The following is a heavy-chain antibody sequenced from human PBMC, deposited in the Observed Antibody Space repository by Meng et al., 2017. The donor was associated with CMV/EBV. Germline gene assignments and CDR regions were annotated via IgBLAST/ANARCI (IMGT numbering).Heavy chain of an antibody. CDR2: IYPGDSDT. CDR1: GYSFTSYW. D-gene: IGHD1-26*01. J-gene: IGHJ3*02. V-gene: IGHV5-51*01. Sequence: KVSCKGSGYSFTSYWIGWVRQMPGKGLEWMGIIYPGDSDTRYSPSFQGQVTISTDKSISTAYLQWSSLKASDTAMYYCARPRSYSLPEPPDAFDIWGQGTMVTVSS. CDR3: ARPRSYSLPEPPDAFDI.